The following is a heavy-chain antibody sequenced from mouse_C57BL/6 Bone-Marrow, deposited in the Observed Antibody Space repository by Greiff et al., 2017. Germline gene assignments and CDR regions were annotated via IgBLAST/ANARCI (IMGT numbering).Heavy chain of an antibody. D-gene: IGHD3-2*02. CDR3: ARVGWTAQAREGFDY. CDR2: ISDGGSYT. V-gene: IGHV5-4*03. J-gene: IGHJ2*01. CDR1: GFTFSSYA. Sequence: EVKLVESGGGLVKPGGSLKLSCAASGFTFSSYAMSWVRQTPEKRLEWVATISDGGSYTYYPDNVKGRFTISRDNAKNNLYLQMSHLKSEDTAMYYCARVGWTAQAREGFDYWGQGTTLTVSS.